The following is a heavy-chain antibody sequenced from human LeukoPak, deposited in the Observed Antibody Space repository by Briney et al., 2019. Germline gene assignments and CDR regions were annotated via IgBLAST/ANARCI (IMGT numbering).Heavy chain of an antibody. Sequence: ASVKLSCEASGYTFTSYYIHWVRLAPGQGLEWMGIINPSGGTTSYSHKFQDRVTMTRDTSTSTIYMELSSLRSEDTALYYCARDVAVVTATQAKAFDIWGQGTMVTVSS. CDR2: INPSGGTT. CDR3: ARDVAVVTATQAKAFDI. J-gene: IGHJ3*02. V-gene: IGHV1-46*01. CDR1: GYTFTSYY. D-gene: IGHD2-21*02.